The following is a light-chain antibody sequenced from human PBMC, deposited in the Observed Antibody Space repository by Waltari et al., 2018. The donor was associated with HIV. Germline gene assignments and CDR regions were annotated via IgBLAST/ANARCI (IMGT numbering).Light chain of an antibody. CDR2: NAS. CDR3: QQYGSSPLT. J-gene: IGKJ4*01. Sequence: TLSLSPGERATLSCRASQSVSSNYLSWYQQKPGQAPRLLIYNASRRATGIPDRFSGSGSGTDFTLTISRLEPEDFAVYYCQQYGSSPLTFGGGTKVEIK. CDR1: QSVSSNY. V-gene: IGKV3-20*01.